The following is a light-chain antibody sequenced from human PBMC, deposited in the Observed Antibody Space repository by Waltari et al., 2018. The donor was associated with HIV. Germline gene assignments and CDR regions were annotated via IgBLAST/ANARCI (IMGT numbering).Light chain of an antibody. CDR3: QQYHTSPGT. J-gene: IGKJ2*02. CDR1: QSVLYNSINKNY. Sequence: VSLGERATINCKSSQSVLYNSINKNYLAWYQQKPGQPPKLLIYWASTRESGVPDRFSGSGSGTDFILTISSLQAEDVAVYYCQQYHTSPGTFGQGTKLEIK. V-gene: IGKV4-1*01. CDR2: WAS.